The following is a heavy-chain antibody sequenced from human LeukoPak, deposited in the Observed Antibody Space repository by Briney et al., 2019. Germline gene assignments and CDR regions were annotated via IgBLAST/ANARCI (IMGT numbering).Heavy chain of an antibody. CDR1: AGSICSSNYY. CDR3: ARVDAYYYYGMDV. Sequence: SETLSLTCTVSAGSICSSNYYWGWVRQPSGEGLEWIGNIYYSGSTYYNVSLKSRVTISVDTSKNQFSLKLSSVTAADTAVYYCARVDAYYYYGMDVWGQGTTVTVSS. CDR2: IYYSGST. V-gene: IGHV4-39*07. J-gene: IGHJ6*02.